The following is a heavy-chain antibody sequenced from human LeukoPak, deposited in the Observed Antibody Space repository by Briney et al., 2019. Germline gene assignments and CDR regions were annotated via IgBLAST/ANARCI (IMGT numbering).Heavy chain of an antibody. D-gene: IGHD6-13*01. CDR1: GGSISSSSSY. V-gene: IGHV4-39*01. J-gene: IGHJ4*02. CDR3: ARLVVSSWYHEVLLGRDY. Sequence: SETLSLTCSVSGGSISSSSSYWGWIRQPPGKGLEWIGSIYYSGSSFDNPALKSRVTISVDTSKNQFSLKLSSVTAADTAVYYCARLVVSSWYHEVLLGRDYWGQGTLVTVSS. CDR2: IYYSGSS.